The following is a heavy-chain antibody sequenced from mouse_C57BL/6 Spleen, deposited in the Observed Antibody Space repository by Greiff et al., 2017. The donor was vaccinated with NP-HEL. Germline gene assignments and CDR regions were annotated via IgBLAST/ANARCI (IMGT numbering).Heavy chain of an antibody. D-gene: IGHD1-1*01. CDR3: ARGALSTVVASGKEGYAMDY. Sequence: QVQLQQPGAELVKPGASVKLSCKASGYTFTSYWMQWVKQRPGQGLEWIGEIDPSDSYTNYNQKFKGKATLTVDTSSSTAYMQLSSLTSEDSAVYYCARGALSTVVASGKEGYAMDYWGQGTSVTVSS. V-gene: IGHV1-50*01. J-gene: IGHJ4*01. CDR2: IDPSDSYT. CDR1: GYTFTSYW.